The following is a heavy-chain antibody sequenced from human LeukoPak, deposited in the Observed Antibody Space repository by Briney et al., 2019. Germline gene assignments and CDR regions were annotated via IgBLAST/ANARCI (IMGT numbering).Heavy chain of an antibody. CDR1: GVSFNGYY. CDR3: ARGIAVAGTSSPYNWFDP. J-gene: IGHJ5*02. D-gene: IGHD6-19*01. V-gene: IGHV4-34*01. Sequence: SETLSLTCAVYGVSFNGYYWSRIRQPPGKGLEWIGEINHSGSTNYNPSLKSRVTISVDTSKNQFSLKLSSVTAADTAVYYCARGIAVAGTSSPYNWFDPWGQGTLVTVSS. CDR2: INHSGST.